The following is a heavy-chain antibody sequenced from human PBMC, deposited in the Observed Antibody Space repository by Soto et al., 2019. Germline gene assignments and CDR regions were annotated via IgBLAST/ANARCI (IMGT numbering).Heavy chain of an antibody. Sequence: QVQLVQSGAEVKKPGSSVKVSCKASGGTFSSYAISWVRQAPGHGLEWMGGIIPIFGTANYAQKFQGRVTITADESTSTAYMELSSLRAEDTAVYYCARSCPHCSSTSCYTGGWFDPWGQGTLVTVSS. J-gene: IGHJ5*02. CDR1: GGTFSSYA. D-gene: IGHD2-2*02. CDR2: IIPIFGTA. V-gene: IGHV1-69*01. CDR3: ARSCPHCSSTSCYTGGWFDP.